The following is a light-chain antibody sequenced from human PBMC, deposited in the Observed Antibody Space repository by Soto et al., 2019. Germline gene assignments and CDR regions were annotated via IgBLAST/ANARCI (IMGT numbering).Light chain of an antibody. CDR1: SSDVGGYNY. V-gene: IGLV2-8*01. CDR2: EVT. Sequence: QSVLTKPPSASGSPGQSVTISCTGTSSDVGGYNYVSWYQQHPGKAPKLMISEVTKRPSGVPDRFSGSKSGNTASLTVSGLQAEDEDDYYCSSYAGSNNPVVFGGGTKLTVL. CDR3: SSYAGSNNPVV. J-gene: IGLJ2*01.